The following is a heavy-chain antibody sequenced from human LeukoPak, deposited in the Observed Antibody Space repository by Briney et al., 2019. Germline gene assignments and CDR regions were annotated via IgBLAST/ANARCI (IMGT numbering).Heavy chain of an antibody. CDR2: IIPIFGTA. V-gene: IGHV1-69*05. D-gene: IGHD5-12*01. Sequence: ASVKVSCKASGGTFSSYAISWVRQAPGQGHEWMGRIIPIFGTANYAQKFQGRVTITTDESTSTAYMELSSLRSEDTAVYYCASLLVGMATIDFDYWGQGTLVTVSS. J-gene: IGHJ4*02. CDR3: ASLLVGMATIDFDY. CDR1: GGTFSSYA.